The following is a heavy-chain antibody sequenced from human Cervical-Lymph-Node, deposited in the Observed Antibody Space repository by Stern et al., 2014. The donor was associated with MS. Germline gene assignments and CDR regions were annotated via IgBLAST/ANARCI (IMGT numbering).Heavy chain of an antibody. J-gene: IGHJ6*02. V-gene: IGHV1-46*01. Sequence: VQLLESGAEVRNPGASVKISCKASGFSFTGHYLHWGRQAPGQGLEWMGMINPNGDSTRYAQKFRCRVIMNTDPSTRTLYLELNSLRSEDAAVYFCARGDSYYGMDVWGQGTTVTVSS. CDR1: GFSFTGHY. CDR2: INPNGDST. CDR3: ARGDSYYGMDV.